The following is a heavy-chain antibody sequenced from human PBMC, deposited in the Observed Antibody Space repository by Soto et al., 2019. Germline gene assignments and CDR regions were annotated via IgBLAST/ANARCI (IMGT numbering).Heavy chain of an antibody. V-gene: IGHV1-3*01. CDR1: GYTFSTYA. D-gene: IGHD3-10*01. Sequence: QVQLVQSGAEVKKPGASVRVSCKASGYTFSTYALHWVRQAPGQRLEWMGWINARNGNTKYSQTFQGRVTVTRDTSASTAYIALTRLTSDDTAVFYCASPSSGSGNFSWRQGPLVTVSS. J-gene: IGHJ5*02. CDR3: ASPSSGSGNFS. CDR2: INARNGNT.